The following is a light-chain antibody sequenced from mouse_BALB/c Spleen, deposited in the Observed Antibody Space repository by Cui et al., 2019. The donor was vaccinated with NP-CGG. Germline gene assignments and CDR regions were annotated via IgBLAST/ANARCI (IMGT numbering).Light chain of an antibody. Sequence: HAVVTQESAPTTSPGETVTLTCRSSTGAVTTSNYANWVQEKPDHLFTGLIGGTNNRAPGAPARFSGSLIGDKAALTITGAQTEDEAIYFCALWYSNHWVFGGGTKLTFL. CDR3: ALWYSNHWV. V-gene: IGLV1*01. CDR2: GTN. CDR1: TGAVTTSNY. J-gene: IGLJ1*01.